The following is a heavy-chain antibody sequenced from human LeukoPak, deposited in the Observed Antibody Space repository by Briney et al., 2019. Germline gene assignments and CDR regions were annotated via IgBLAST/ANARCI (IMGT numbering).Heavy chain of an antibody. Sequence: ASMKVSCKASGYTFTGYCMHWVRQAPGQGLEWMGWINPNSGGTNYAQKFQGRVTMTRDTSISTAYMELSRLRSDDTAVYYCARDSGDYYDSSGPPDYWGQGTLVTVSS. D-gene: IGHD3-22*01. J-gene: IGHJ4*02. CDR3: ARDSGDYYDSSGPPDY. CDR2: INPNSGGT. V-gene: IGHV1-2*02. CDR1: GYTFTGYC.